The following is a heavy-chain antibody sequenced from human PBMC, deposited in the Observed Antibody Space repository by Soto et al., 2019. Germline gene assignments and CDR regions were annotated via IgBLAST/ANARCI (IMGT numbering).Heavy chain of an antibody. CDR1: GFIFSGSW. V-gene: IGHV3-7*01. Sequence: EVQLVESGGGLVQPGGSLRLSCAASGFIFSGSWMRWVRQAPGKGLEWVANIKQDGSEKKYLDSVMGRFSISRDKARNSLYLQMNSLRAEDTAVYFCARHLGVLACTDWGQGTLVTVSS. CDR3: ARHLGVLACTD. CDR2: IKQDGSEK. D-gene: IGHD6-19*01. J-gene: IGHJ4*02.